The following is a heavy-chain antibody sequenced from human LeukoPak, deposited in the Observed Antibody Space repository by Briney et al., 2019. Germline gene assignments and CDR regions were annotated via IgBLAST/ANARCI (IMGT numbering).Heavy chain of an antibody. J-gene: IGHJ5*02. D-gene: IGHD3-10*01. CDR2: INHSGST. Sequence: PSETLSLTCSVSGGSISGYYWNWIRLPPGKGLEWIGEINHSGSTNYNPSLKSRVTISVDTSKNQFSLKLSSVTAADTAVYYCARVGTMVRGVIIITNWFDPWGQGTLVTVSS. V-gene: IGHV4-34*01. CDR1: GGSISGYY. CDR3: ARVGTMVRGVIIITNWFDP.